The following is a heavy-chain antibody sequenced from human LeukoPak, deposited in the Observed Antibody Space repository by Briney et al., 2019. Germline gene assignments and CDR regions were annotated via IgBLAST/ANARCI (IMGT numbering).Heavy chain of an antibody. CDR2: IIPIFGTA. J-gene: IGHJ6*02. Sequence: GGSLRLSCAASGFTFSSYAISWVRQAPGQGLEWMGGIIPIFGTANYAQKFQGRVTITADESTSTAYMELSSLRSEDTAVYYCARADYYGSGSYRTLDYYYYGMDVWGQGTTVTVSS. D-gene: IGHD3-10*01. CDR1: GFTFSSYA. CDR3: ARADYYGSGSYRTLDYYYYGMDV. V-gene: IGHV1-69*01.